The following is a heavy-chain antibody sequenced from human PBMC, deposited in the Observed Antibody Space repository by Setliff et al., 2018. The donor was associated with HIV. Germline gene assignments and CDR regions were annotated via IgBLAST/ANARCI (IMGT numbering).Heavy chain of an antibody. CDR1: GYTLTEVS. Sequence: ASVKVSCKISGYTLTEVSMHWVRQAPGKGLEWVGWISPYNGDRRFAQKLQGRVTLTTDTSTDTAYMELRTLRSDDTAVYYCARGISRDGSYYKFDSWGQGTLVTVSS. CDR3: ARGISRDGSYYKFDS. CDR2: ISPYNGDR. J-gene: IGHJ4*02. D-gene: IGHD1-26*01. V-gene: IGHV1-18*01.